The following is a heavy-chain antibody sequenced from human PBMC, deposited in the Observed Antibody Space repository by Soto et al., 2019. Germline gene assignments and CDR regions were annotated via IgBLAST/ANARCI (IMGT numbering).Heavy chain of an antibody. CDR1: GASISGSYYY. CDR2: VFYTGFT. J-gene: IGHJ4*02. CDR3: ATSQKGYNWNYFDH. Sequence: QLQLQESGPGLVKPSETLSLTCAVSGASISGSYYYWAWLRQSPGKGSEWIGSVFYTGFTSYNPSLESRVSVSVDTSKSQFSLKLSAVTAADTAVYYCATSQKGYNWNYFDHWGQGALVTVSS. D-gene: IGHD1-20*01. V-gene: IGHV4-39*01.